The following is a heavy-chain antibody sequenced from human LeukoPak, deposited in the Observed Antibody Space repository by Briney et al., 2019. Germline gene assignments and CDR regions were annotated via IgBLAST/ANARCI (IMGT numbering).Heavy chain of an antibody. CDR3: ARVAYYDFWSGYSHFDY. D-gene: IGHD3-3*01. CDR2: INPNSGGT. V-gene: IGHV1-2*02. Sequence: SVKVSCKASGYTFTGYYMHWVRQAPGQGLEWMGWINPNSGGTNYAQKFQGRVTMTRDTSISTAYMELSRLRSDDTAVYYCARVAYYDFWSGYSHFDYWGQGTLVTVSS. J-gene: IGHJ4*02. CDR1: GYTFTGYY.